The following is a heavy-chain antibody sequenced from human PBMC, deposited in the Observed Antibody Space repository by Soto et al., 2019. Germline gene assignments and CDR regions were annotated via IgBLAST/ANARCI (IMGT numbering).Heavy chain of an antibody. CDR2: IIPIFGTA. V-gene: IGHV1-69*13. J-gene: IGHJ3*02. D-gene: IGHD5-18*01. Sequence: SVKVSCKASGGTFSSYAISWVRQAPGQGLEWMGGIIPIFGTANYAQKFQGRVTITADESTSTAYMELSRLRSDDTAGFYCARGREIQLWLQGAFDIWGQGKMVTVSS. CDR1: GGTFSSYA. CDR3: ARGREIQLWLQGAFDI.